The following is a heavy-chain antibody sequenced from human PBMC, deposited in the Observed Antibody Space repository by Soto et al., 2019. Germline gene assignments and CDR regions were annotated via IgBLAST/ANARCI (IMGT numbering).Heavy chain of an antibody. Sequence: QVRLVQSGAEVKEPGSSLRVSCKASGGTFGKFIMNWVRQTPGQGLEWMGGIVPMLGTPTYAEKFKGRVTISATGSTSTAYMELTSLRSEDTAIYYCARNGTYGSSLSPYFGMDVWGQGTTVTVSS. J-gene: IGHJ6*02. CDR2: IVPMLGTP. V-gene: IGHV1-69*01. CDR1: GGTFGKFI. D-gene: IGHD3-10*01. CDR3: ARNGTYGSSLSPYFGMDV.